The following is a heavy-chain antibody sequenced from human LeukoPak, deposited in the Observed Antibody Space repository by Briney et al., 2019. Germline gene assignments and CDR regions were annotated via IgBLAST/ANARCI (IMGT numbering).Heavy chain of an antibody. CDR1: GGTFSSYA. CDR2: INPSGGST. CDR3: ARRTTDN. J-gene: IGHJ4*02. D-gene: IGHD1-1*01. V-gene: IGHV1-46*01. Sequence: ASVKVSCKASGGTFSSYAISWVRQAPGQGLEWMGIINPSGGSTSYAQKFQGRVTMTRDTSTSTVYMELSSLRSEDTAVYYCARRTTDNWGQGTLVTVSS.